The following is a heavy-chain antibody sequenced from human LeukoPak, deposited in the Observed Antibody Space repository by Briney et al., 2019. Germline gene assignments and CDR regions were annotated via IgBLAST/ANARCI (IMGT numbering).Heavy chain of an antibody. CDR3: AAGHAFDI. Sequence: GGSLRLSCAASGFTFSSYGMHWVRQAPGKGLERVAVISYDGSNKYYADSVKGRFTISRDNSKNTLYLQMNSLRAEDTAVYYCAAGHAFDIWGQGTMVTVSS. CDR1: GFTFSSYG. D-gene: IGHD6-13*01. V-gene: IGHV3-30*03. CDR2: ISYDGSNK. J-gene: IGHJ3*02.